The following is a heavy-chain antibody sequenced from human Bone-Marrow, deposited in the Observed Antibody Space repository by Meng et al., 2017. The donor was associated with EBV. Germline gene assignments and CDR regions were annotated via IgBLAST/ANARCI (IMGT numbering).Heavy chain of an antibody. J-gene: IGHJ4*02. Sequence: AQLTESGPGRVKSSGTLSLTCAVAGASISSNNWWRWVRQPPGKGLEWIGEIYHTGSTNYNPSLKSRVTISVDRSKNQLSLKVRSVTAADTAVYYCARRALAGDVSVYFDYWDQGTLVTVSS. CDR3: ARRALAGDVSVYFDY. V-gene: IGHV4-4*02. D-gene: IGHD2-21*01. CDR2: IYHTGST. CDR1: GASISSNNW.